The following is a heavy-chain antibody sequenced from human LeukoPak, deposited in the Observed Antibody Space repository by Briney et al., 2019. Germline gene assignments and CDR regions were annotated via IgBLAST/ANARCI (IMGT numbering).Heavy chain of an antibody. J-gene: IGHJ3*02. V-gene: IGHV3-30*04. CDR1: GFTFSSYA. CDR2: ISYDGSNK. D-gene: IGHD1-26*01. Sequence: GRSLRLSCAASGFTFSSYAMHWVRQAPGKGLEWVAVISYDGSNKYCADSVKGRFTISRDNSKNTLYLQMNSLRAEDTAVYYCAREWELFDDAFDIWGQGTMVTVSS. CDR3: AREWELFDDAFDI.